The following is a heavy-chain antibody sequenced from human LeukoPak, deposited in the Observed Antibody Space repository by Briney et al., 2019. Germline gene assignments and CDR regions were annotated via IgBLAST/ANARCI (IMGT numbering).Heavy chain of an antibody. V-gene: IGHV3-74*01. D-gene: IGHD6-13*01. CDR1: GFTFSSYW. Sequence: GGSLRLSCAASGFTFSSYWMHWVHQAPGKGLVWVSRINTDGSSTSYADSVKGRFTISRDNAKNTLYLQMNSLRAEDTAVYYCARVSSSSWWALDYWGQGTLVTVSS. J-gene: IGHJ4*02. CDR3: ARVSSSSWWALDY. CDR2: INTDGSST.